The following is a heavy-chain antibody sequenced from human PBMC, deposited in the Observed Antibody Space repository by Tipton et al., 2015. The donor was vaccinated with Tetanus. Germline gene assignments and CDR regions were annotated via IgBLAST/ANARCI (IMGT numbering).Heavy chain of an antibody. D-gene: IGHD1-26*01. J-gene: IGHJ4*02. CDR1: GFTFDNYA. CDR2: ISASGGST. CDR3: AREKKEAATDY. Sequence: SLRLSCEGSGFTFDNYAVSWVRQAPGKGLEWVSGISASGGSTYYADSVKGRLTISRDNSKNTVFLQMNSLRVEDTAVYYCAREKKEAATDYWGQGTLVSVSS. V-gene: IGHV3-23*01.